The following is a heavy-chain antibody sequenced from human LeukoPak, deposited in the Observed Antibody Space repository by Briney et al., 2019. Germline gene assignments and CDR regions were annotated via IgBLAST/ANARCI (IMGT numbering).Heavy chain of an antibody. CDR3: ARRPLYGSGSYFYMDV. D-gene: IGHD3-10*01. CDR2: ISYDGSNK. J-gene: IGHJ6*03. CDR1: GFTFSSYA. V-gene: IGHV3-30*07. Sequence: PGRSLRLSCAASGFTFSSYAMHWVRQAPGKGLEWVAVISYDGSNKYYADSVKGRFTISRDNAKNSLYLQMNSLRAEDTAVYYCARRPLYGSGSYFYMDVWGKGTTVTVSS.